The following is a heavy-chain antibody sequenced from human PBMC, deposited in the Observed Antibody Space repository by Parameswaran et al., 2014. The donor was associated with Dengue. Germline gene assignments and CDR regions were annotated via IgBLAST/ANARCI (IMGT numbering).Heavy chain of an antibody. CDR2: ISAYNGNT. V-gene: IGHV1-18*01. Sequence: WVRQAPGQGLEWMGWISAYNGNTNYAQKLQGRVTMTTDTSTSTAYMELRSLRSDDTAVYYCARVVPAARGGFDYWGQGTLVTVSS. J-gene: IGHJ4*02. CDR3: ARVVPAARGGFDY. D-gene: IGHD2-2*01.